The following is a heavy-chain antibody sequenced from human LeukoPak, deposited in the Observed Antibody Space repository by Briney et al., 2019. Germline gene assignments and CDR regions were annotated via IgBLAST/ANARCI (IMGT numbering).Heavy chain of an antibody. CDR3: ATDPGEIVPAAKGPRGDYCYGMDV. CDR1: GYTFTANY. J-gene: IGHJ6*02. V-gene: IGHV1-24*01. CDR2: FDPEDGET. Sequence: ASVKVSCKASGYTFTANYMHWVRQAPGKGLEWMGGFDPEDGETIYAQKFQGRVTMTEDTSTDTAYMELNSLRSDDTAVYYCATDPGEIVPAAKGPRGDYCYGMDVWGQGTTVTVSS. D-gene: IGHD2-2*01.